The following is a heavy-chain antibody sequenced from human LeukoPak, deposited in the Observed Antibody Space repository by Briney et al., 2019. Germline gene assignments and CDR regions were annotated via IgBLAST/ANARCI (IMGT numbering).Heavy chain of an antibody. D-gene: IGHD6-19*01. CDR1: GFTFDSYG. V-gene: IGHV3-33*01. CDR3: ARDSAVTTAGYFQH. J-gene: IGHJ1*01. Sequence: GGSLRLSCAASGFTFDSYGLHWVRQAPGKGLEWVAVIWYDGSTQYYADSVKGRFTISRDNSKKTLYLQMNSLRPGDTALYYCARDSAVTTAGYFQHWGQGTLVTVSP. CDR2: IWYDGSTQ.